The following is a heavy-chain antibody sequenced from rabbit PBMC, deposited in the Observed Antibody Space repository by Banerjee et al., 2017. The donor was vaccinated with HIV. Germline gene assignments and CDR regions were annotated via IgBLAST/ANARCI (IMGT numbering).Heavy chain of an antibody. Sequence: QSLEESGGDLVKPGASLTLTCTASGFSFSSSYYMCWVRQAPGKGLEWIACICTTTGIAYYASWAKGRFTISRTSSTTVTLQMASLTAADTAAYFCARAGNSVPFNLWGQGTLVTVS. V-gene: IGHV1S40*01. CDR1: GFSFSSSYY. J-gene: IGHJ4*01. D-gene: IGHD8-1*01. CDR2: ICTTTGIA. CDR3: ARAGNSVPFNL.